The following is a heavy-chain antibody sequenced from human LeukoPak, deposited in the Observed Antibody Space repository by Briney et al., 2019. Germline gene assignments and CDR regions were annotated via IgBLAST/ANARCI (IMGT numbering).Heavy chain of an antibody. V-gene: IGHV4-30-4*08. Sequence: SETLSLTCTVSGGSVSSGDYYWSCIRQLPGKGLEWIGYIYYSGSTYYNPSLKSRVTISVDTSKNQFSLKLSSVTAADTAVYYCARGVRSSGWYGGYYFDYWGQGTLVTVSS. J-gene: IGHJ4*02. D-gene: IGHD6-19*01. CDR3: ARGVRSSGWYGGYYFDY. CDR2: IYYSGST. CDR1: GGSVSSGDYY.